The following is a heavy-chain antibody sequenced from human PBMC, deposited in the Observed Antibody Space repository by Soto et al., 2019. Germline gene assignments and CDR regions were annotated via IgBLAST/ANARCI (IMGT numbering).Heavy chain of an antibody. D-gene: IGHD5-12*01. CDR2: IYYSGST. CDR3: ASARYSGYESYYYYGMDV. CDR1: GGSISSYY. V-gene: IGHV4-59*01. J-gene: IGHJ6*02. Sequence: SETLSLTCTVSGGSISSYYWSWIQQPPGKGLEWIGYIYYSGSTNYNPSLKSRVTISVDTSKNQFSLKLSSVTAADTAVYYCASARYSGYESYYYYGMDVWGQGTTVTVSS.